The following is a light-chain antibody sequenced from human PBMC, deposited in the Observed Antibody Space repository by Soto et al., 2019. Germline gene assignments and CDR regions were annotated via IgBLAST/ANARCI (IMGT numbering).Light chain of an antibody. CDR1: SSNIGNNF. CDR3: AAWDDGLSGMV. Sequence: QLVLTQPPPTSGTPGQRVTISCSGSSSNIGNNFVFWYQHLPGTAPKLLIYSHNQRPSGVPDRFSCSTSGTSASLAISGPRSEDEADYYCAAWDDGLSGMVFGGGTKLTVL. V-gene: IGLV1-47*02. J-gene: IGLJ2*01. CDR2: SHN.